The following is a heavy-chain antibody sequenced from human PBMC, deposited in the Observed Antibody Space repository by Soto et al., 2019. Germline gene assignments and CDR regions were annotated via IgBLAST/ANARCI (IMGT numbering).Heavy chain of an antibody. J-gene: IGHJ4*02. CDR1: GFTFSSYG. V-gene: IGHV3-33*01. CDR2: IWYDGSNK. Sequence: GGSLRLSCAASGFTFSSYGMHWVRQAPGKGLEWVAVIWYDGSNKYYADSVKGRFTISRDNSKNTLYLQMNSLRAEDTAVYYCARESWPYSSGEYYFDYWGQGTLVTVSS. D-gene: IGHD6-19*01. CDR3: ARESWPYSSGEYYFDY.